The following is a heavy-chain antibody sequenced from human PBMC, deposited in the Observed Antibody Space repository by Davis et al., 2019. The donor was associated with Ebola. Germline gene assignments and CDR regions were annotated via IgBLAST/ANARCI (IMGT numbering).Heavy chain of an antibody. J-gene: IGHJ4*02. Sequence: GESLKISCKGSGYSFTSYWISWVRQMPGKGLEWMGRIDPSDSYTNYSPSFQGHVTISADKSISTAYLQWSSLKASDTAMYYCARVARTTVDFDYWGQGTLVTVSS. D-gene: IGHD4-17*01. CDR1: GYSFTSYW. CDR3: ARVARTTVDFDY. CDR2: IDPSDSYT. V-gene: IGHV5-10-1*01.